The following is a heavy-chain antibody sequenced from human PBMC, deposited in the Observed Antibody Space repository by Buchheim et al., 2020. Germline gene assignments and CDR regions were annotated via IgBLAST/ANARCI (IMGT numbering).Heavy chain of an antibody. CDR1: GFTFSSYG. V-gene: IGHV3-23*01. D-gene: IGHD6-19*01. CDR2: ISGSGGST. J-gene: IGHJ4*02. CDR3: AKSSRGWPREGDY. Sequence: EVQLLESGGGLVQPGGSLRLSCAASGFTFSSYGMSWVRQAPGKGLEWVSGISGSGGSTYYADSVKGRFTISSGNSKNTLYLQMNSLRAEDTAIYYCAKSSRGWPREGDYWGQGTL.